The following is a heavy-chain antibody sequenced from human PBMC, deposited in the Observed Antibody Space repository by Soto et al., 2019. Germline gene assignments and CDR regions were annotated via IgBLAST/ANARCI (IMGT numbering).Heavy chain of an antibody. J-gene: IGHJ4*02. CDR1: GYIFTSYG. CDR2: ISVYNGNT. D-gene: IGHD3-3*01. Sequence: VASVKVSCKASGYIFTSYGISWVRQAPGQGLEWMGWISVYNGNTNYAQKLQGRVTMTTDTSTSTAYMELRSLRSDDTAVYYCARVYDFWSGYSNPFDYWGQGTLVTVSS. CDR3: ARVYDFWSGYSNPFDY. V-gene: IGHV1-18*01.